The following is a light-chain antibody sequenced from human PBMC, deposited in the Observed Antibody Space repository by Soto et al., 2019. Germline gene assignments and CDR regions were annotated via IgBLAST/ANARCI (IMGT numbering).Light chain of an antibody. CDR3: QQYSNWPPYT. CDR2: GAS. J-gene: IGKJ2*01. Sequence: EIVMTQSPATLSVSPGERATLSCRASQSINNNLAWFQQKPGQAPRLLVYGASTRATGIPARFTGSGSGTEFTLTISSLQSEDFAVYYCQQYSNWPPYTFGQGTKVEIK. V-gene: IGKV3-15*01. CDR1: QSINNN.